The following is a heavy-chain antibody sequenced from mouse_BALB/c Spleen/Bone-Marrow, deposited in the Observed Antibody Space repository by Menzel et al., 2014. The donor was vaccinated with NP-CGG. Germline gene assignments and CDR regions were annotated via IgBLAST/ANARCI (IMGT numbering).Heavy chain of an antibody. V-gene: IGHV1S81*02. CDR1: GYTFTSYY. CDR2: INPSNGGT. CDR3: TRREYYRYDRAMDY. J-gene: IGHJ4*01. D-gene: IGHD2-14*01. Sequence: QVQLQQSRAELVKPGASVKLSCKASGYTFTSYYMYWVKQRPGQGLEWIGEINPSNGGTNFNEKFKSKATLTVDKSSSTAYMQLSSLTSEDSAVYYCTRREYYRYDRAMDYWGQGTSVTVSS.